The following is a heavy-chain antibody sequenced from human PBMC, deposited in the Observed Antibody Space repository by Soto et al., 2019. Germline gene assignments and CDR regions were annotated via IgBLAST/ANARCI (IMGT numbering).Heavy chain of an antibody. J-gene: IGHJ4*02. CDR1: GGSVNTYY. CDR2: IYDSGKT. CDR3: ARAPRLYYFDY. V-gene: IGHV4-59*02. D-gene: IGHD3-22*01. Sequence: SETLSLTYTVSGGSVNTYYWSWLRQPPGKGLEWIGYIYDSGKTDYNPSLKSRVTISLDASKNQFSLKLSSVTAADTAIYYCARAPRLYYFDYWGQGTLVTVSS.